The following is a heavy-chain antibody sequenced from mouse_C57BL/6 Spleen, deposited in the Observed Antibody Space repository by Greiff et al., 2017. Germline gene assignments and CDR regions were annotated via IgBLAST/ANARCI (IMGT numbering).Heavy chain of an antibody. V-gene: IGHV1-53*01. CDR1: GYTFTSYW. Sequence: QVQLKESGTELVKPGASVKLSCKASGYTFTSYWMHWVKQRPGQGLEWIGNINPSNGGTNYNEKFKSKATLTVDKSSSTAYMQLSSLTSEDSAVYYCARSDPYYYAMDYWGQGTSGTVSS. CDR2: INPSNGGT. CDR3: ARSDPYYYAMDY. J-gene: IGHJ4*01.